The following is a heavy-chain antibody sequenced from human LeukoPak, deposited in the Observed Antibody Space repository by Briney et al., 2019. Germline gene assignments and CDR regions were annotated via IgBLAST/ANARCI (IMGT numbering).Heavy chain of an antibody. V-gene: IGHV3-30*02. J-gene: IGHJ4*02. CDR2: IRYDGSNK. CDR3: ARPTDSYSSRKPFDY. D-gene: IGHD6-13*01. Sequence: GGSLRLSCAASGFTFSDYGMHWVRQAPGKGLEWVAFIRYDGSNKYYADSVKGRFTISRDNSKNTLYLQMNSLRAEDTAVYYCARPTDSYSSRKPFDYWGQGTLVTVSS. CDR1: GFTFSDYG.